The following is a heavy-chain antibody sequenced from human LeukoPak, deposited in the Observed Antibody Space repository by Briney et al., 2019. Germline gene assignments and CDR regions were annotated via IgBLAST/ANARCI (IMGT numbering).Heavy chain of an antibody. CDR2: IRYDGSNK. Sequence: GGSLRLSCAASGFTFSSYGMHWVRQAPGKGLEWVAFIRYDGSNKYYADSVKGRFTISRDNSKSTLYLQMNSLRAEDTAVYYCAKDSYGSSGYRYYYYYMDVWGKGTTVTVSS. V-gene: IGHV3-30*02. J-gene: IGHJ6*03. CDR3: AKDSYGSSGYRYYYYYMDV. CDR1: GFTFSSYG. D-gene: IGHD3-22*01.